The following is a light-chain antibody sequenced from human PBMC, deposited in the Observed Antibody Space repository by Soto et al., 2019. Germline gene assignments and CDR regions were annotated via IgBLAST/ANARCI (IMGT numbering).Light chain of an antibody. CDR3: QQRSNWPPIT. V-gene: IGKV3-15*01. CDR2: GAS. J-gene: IGKJ5*01. CDR1: QSVSSN. Sequence: IVLTKSAGTLSLSRGESATLSCRASQSVSSNLAWYQQKPGQAPRLLTYGASTRATGIPARFSGSVSGTEFTLTISCLQPEDFAVYYCQQRSNWPPITFGEGTRLEIK.